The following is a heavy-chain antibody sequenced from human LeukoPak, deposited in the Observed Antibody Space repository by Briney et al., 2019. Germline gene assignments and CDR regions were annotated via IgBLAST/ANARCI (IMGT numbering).Heavy chain of an antibody. CDR2: INHSGST. V-gene: IGHV4-34*01. CDR1: GGSFSGYY. D-gene: IGHD3-10*01. Sequence: SETLSLTCAVYGGSFSGYYWSWIRQPPGKGLEWIGEINHSGSTNYNPSLKSRVTMSVDTSKNQFSLKLSSVTAADTAVYHCARDFGRYYFDYWGQGTLVTVSS. J-gene: IGHJ4*02. CDR3: ARDFGRYYFDY.